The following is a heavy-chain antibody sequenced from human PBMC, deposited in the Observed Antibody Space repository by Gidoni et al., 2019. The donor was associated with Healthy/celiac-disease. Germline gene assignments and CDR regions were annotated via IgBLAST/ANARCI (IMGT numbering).Heavy chain of an antibody. J-gene: IGHJ4*02. V-gene: IGHV1-69*01. Sequence: QVQLVQSGAEVKKPGSSVTVSCTASGGTFSSYAISWVRQAPGQGLEWMGGIIPIFGTANYAQKCQGRVTITADESTSTAYMELSSLRSEDTAVYYCARAADQLLPPGVFDYWGQGTLVTVSS. CDR3: ARAADQLLPPGVFDY. CDR2: IIPIFGTA. D-gene: IGHD2-2*01. CDR1: GGTFSSYA.